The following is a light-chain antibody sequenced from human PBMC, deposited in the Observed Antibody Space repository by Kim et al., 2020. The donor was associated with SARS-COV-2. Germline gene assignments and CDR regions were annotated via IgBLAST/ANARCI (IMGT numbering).Light chain of an antibody. V-gene: IGLV1-47*01. CDR1: NSNIGKNY. CDR3: ATWDDNLRGGV. J-gene: IGLJ3*02. CDR2: RNT. Sequence: QSVLTQPPSASATPGQTVSISCSGSNSNIGKNYVYWYQQVPGSAPRLLVFRNTERPSGVPDRFSGSKSGTSASLAISGLRSDDEAHYYCATWDDNLRGGVFGGGTQLTVL.